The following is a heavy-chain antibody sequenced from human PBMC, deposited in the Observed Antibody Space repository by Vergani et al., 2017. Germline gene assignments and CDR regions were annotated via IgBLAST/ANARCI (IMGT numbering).Heavy chain of an antibody. CDR3: ARVGGNVVSSGFGLDY. D-gene: IGHD3-22*01. J-gene: IGHJ4*02. CDR1: GYTFTSYY. V-gene: IGHV1-46*01. Sequence: QVQLVQSGAEVKKPGASVKVSCKASGYTFTSYYMHWVRQAPGQGLEWMGIINPSGGSTSYAQKFQGRVTMTRDNAKNSLYLQMNSLRAEDTAVYYCARVGGNVVSSGFGLDYWGQGTLVTVSS. CDR2: INPSGGST.